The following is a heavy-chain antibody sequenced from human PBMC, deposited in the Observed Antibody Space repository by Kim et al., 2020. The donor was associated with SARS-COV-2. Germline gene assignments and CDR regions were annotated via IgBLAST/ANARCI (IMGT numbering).Heavy chain of an antibody. V-gene: IGHV3-72*01. D-gene: IGHD1-26*01. CDR2: IRKKANSYTK. J-gene: IGHJ4*02. CDR3: ARGSGGYRPFDY. CDR1: GFIFSDHY. Sequence: GGSLRLSCAASGFIFSDHYMDWVRQAPGKGLEWVGRIRKKANSYTKDYAASVKGRFTITREDSKNSLYLQMVSLKTEATAVYYCARGSGGYRPFDYWGRGTLVTVSS.